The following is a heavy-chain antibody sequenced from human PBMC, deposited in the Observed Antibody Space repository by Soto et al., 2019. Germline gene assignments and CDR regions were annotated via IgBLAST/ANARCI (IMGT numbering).Heavy chain of an antibody. J-gene: IGHJ4*02. CDR2: ISGSGGST. CDR3: AKENAITGIPDQFDY. D-gene: IGHD1-20*01. CDR1: GFTFSSYA. Sequence: GGSLRLSCAASGFTFSSYAMSWVRQAPGKGLEWVSAISGSGGSTYYADSVKGRLTISRDNSKNTLYLQMNSLRAEDTAVYYCAKENAITGIPDQFDYWGQGTLVTVSS. V-gene: IGHV3-23*01.